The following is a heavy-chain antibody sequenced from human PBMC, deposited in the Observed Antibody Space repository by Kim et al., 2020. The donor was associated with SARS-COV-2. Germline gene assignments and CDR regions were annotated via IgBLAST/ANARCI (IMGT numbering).Heavy chain of an antibody. CDR3: ARDIAAAGAALDY. Sequence: YAQGFTGRFVFSLDTSVSTAYLQISSLKAEDTAVYYCARDIAAAGAALDYWGQGTLVTVSS. J-gene: IGHJ4*02. V-gene: IGHV7-4-1*02. D-gene: IGHD6-13*01.